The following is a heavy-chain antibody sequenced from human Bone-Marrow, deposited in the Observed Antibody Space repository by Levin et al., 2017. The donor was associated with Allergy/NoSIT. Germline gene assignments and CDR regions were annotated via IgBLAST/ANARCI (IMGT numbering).Heavy chain of an antibody. V-gene: IGHV3-30*04. CDR3: ARALSGDSSGYYSPYDYYYGMDV. J-gene: IGHJ6*02. CDR2: ISYDGSNK. CDR1: GFTFSSYA. D-gene: IGHD3-22*01. Sequence: GESLKISCAASGFTFSSYAMHWVRQAPGKGLEWVAVISYDGSNKYYADSVKGRFTISRDNSKNTLYLQMNSLRAEDTAVYYCARALSGDSSGYYSPYDYYYGMDVWGQGTTVTVSS.